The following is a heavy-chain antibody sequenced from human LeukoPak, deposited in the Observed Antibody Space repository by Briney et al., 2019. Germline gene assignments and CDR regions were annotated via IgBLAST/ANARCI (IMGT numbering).Heavy chain of an antibody. J-gene: IGHJ5*02. CDR3: ARDGYYDSSGYYYP. CDR1: GGTFSSYA. Sequence: GASVKVSCKASGGTFSSYAISWVRQAPGQGLEWMGGIIPIFGTANYAQKFQGRVTITADESTSTAYMELSSLRSEDTAVYYCARDGYYDSSGYYYPWGQGTLVTVSS. V-gene: IGHV1-69*13. D-gene: IGHD3-22*01. CDR2: IIPIFGTA.